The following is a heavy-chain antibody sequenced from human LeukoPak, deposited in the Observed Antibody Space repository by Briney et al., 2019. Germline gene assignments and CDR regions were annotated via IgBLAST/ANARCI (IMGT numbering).Heavy chain of an antibody. D-gene: IGHD3-9*01. CDR1: GGSISPYY. J-gene: IGHJ2*01. CDR3: ARYGGGTGGLDL. Sequence: PSETLSLTCTVSGGSISPYYWSWMRQPPGEGLEWIANIHYTGSTSFNPSLKSRGTISVDTSKNQVSLKLTSVTAADTAVYYCARYGGGTGGLDLWGRGTLVTVSS. CDR2: IHYTGST. V-gene: IGHV4-59*08.